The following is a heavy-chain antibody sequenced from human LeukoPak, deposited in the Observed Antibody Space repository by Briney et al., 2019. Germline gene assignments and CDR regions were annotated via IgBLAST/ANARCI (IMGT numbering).Heavy chain of an antibody. J-gene: IGHJ5*02. V-gene: IGHV1-69*13. CDR1: GGTFSKYT. CDR2: ITPLFGTT. D-gene: IGHD3-9*01. CDR3: ARDREDDILTGSYQFDP. Sequence: SVKVSCKTSGGTFSKYTISWVRQRPGQGLEWMGGITPLFGTTNYAQKFHGRVTITADESTSTAYMELSSLRSEDTAVYYCARDREDDILTGSYQFDPWGQGTLVTVSS.